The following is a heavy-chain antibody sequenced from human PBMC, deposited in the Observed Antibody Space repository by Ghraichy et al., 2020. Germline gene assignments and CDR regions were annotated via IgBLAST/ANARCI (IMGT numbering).Heavy chain of an antibody. CDR2: ISKDGDNK. CDR3: ARGREWQWLPIDY. D-gene: IGHD6-19*01. Sequence: GGSLRLSCAASGITFRSYGMHWVRQAPGKGLEWVAVISKDGDNKQYADSVKGRFTISRDDSKDTLYLQMNSLRVADSAVYYCARGREWQWLPIDYWGQGTLVTVSS. J-gene: IGHJ4*02. V-gene: IGHV3-30*03. CDR1: GITFRSYG.